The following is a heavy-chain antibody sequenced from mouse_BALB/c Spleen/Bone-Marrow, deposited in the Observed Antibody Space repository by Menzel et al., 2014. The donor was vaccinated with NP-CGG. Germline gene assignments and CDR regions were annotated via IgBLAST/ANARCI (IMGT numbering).Heavy chain of an antibody. D-gene: IGHD1-1*01. CDR2: IDPSDSYT. J-gene: IGHJ2*01. CDR1: GYTFTSHW. V-gene: IGHV1-69*02. Sequence: VQLQQSGAELVKPGASVKLSCKASGYTFTSHWMHWVKQRPGQGLEWIGEIDPSDSYTNYNQKFRGKATLTVDKSSSTAYMQLSSLTSEDSAVYYCARDSITTVVATDYWGQGTTLTVSS. CDR3: ARDSITTVVATDY.